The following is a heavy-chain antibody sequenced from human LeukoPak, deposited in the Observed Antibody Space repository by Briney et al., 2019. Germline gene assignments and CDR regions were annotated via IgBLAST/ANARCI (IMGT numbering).Heavy chain of an antibody. Sequence: PSETLSLTCTVSGGSISSGGYYWSWIRQHPGKGLEWIGYIYYSGSTNYSPALKSRVTISADTSKNQFSLNLSSVTAADTAVYYCARGYRSSATCRHFDYWGQGALVTVSS. V-gene: IGHV4-31*03. CDR1: GGSISSGGYY. J-gene: IGHJ4*02. D-gene: IGHD2-2*01. CDR2: IYYSGST. CDR3: ARGYRSSATCRHFDY.